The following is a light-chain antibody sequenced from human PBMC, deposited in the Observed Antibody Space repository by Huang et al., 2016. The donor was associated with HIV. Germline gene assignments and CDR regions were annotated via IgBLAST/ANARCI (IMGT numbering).Light chain of an antibody. J-gene: IGKJ5*01. V-gene: IGKV3-11*01. CDR1: QRITSY. CDR3: QQRFNSIT. CDR2: DAS. Sequence: EIVLTQSPATLSLSPGERATLPCRSSQRITSYLAWYQPNPGHPPRLRFYDASNWATVIPASFSVGGSWTGFTLTLSRLEPEDFAVYYWQQRFNSITFGQGTRLEIK.